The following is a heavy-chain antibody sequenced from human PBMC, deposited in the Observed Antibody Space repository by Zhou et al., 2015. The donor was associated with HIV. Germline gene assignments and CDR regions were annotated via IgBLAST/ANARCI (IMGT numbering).Heavy chain of an antibody. D-gene: IGHD3-22*01. CDR2: TWYDGSKT. CDR3: ARDDDTRGYYSTLL. J-gene: IGHJ4*02. V-gene: IGHV3-33*01. CDR1: GFTFNKYG. Sequence: QVQLVESGGGVFQPGKSLRLSCTASGFTFNKYGMHWVRQSPGKGLEWMARTWYDGSKTFYSDSVKGRLTISRDNSANTLYLEMNSLRAEDTAIYYCARDDDTRGYYSTLLWGQGTLVTVSS.